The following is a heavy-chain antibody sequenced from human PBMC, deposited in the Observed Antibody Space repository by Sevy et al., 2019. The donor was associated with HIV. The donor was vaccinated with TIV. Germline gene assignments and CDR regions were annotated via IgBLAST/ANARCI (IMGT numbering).Heavy chain of an antibody. J-gene: IGHJ6*03. CDR2: ISSSGSTI. Sequence: GGSLRLSCAASGFTFSDYYMSWIRQAPGKGLEWVSYISSSGSTIYYAGSVKGRFTISRDNAKNSLYLQMNSLRAEDTAVYYCARDLHTSSYYYMDVWGKGTTVTVSS. CDR1: GFTFSDYY. CDR3: ARDLHTSSYYYMDV. V-gene: IGHV3-11*01.